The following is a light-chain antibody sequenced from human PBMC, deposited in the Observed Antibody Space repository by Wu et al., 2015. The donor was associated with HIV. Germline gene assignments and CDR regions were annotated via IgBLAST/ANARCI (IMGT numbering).Light chain of an antibody. J-gene: IGKJ4*01. CDR2: DAS. CDR3: HQRFNWPPLT. Sequence: IVLTQSPATLYLSPGERATLSCRASQSVSTYLAWYQQKPGQAPRLLIYDASTRATGIPARFSGSGSGTDFTLTINNLEPEDFAVYYCHQRFNWPPLTFGGGPRWRSN. CDR1: QSVSTY. V-gene: IGKV3-11*01.